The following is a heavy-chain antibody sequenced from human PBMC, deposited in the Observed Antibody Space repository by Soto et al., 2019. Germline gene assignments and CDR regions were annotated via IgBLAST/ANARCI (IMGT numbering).Heavy chain of an antibody. CDR3: ARGLYRPGCTIFGVVTTCYNWFDP. J-gene: IGHJ5*02. CDR1: GFTFSSYW. V-gene: IGHV3-74*01. CDR2: INSDGSST. Sequence: PGGSLRLSCAASGFTFSSYWMHWVRQAPGKGLVWVSRINSDGSSTSYADSVKGRFTISRDNAKNTLYLQMNSLRAEDTAVYYCARGLYRPGCTIFGVVTTCYNWFDPWGQGTLVTVSS. D-gene: IGHD3-3*01.